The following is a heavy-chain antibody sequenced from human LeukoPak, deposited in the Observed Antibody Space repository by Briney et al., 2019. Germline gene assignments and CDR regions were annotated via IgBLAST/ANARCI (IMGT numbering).Heavy chain of an antibody. V-gene: IGHV4-39*01. Sequence: SETLSLTCTVSDGSISSSSYYWGWLRQPPGRGLEWIGSISYSGSTYNNPSLKSRVTISVDTSNNQFSLKLSSVTAADTAVYYCARRVAALHAFDIWGQGTMVTVSS. D-gene: IGHD6-13*01. CDR1: DGSISSSSYY. J-gene: IGHJ3*02. CDR3: ARRVAALHAFDI. CDR2: ISYSGST.